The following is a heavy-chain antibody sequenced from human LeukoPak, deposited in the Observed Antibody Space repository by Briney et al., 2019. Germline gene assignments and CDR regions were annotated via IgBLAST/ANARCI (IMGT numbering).Heavy chain of an antibody. CDR1: GFTFRTYS. V-gene: IGHV3-21*04. D-gene: IGHD2-15*01. J-gene: IGHJ4*02. Sequence: GGSLRLSCVASGFTFRTYSMNWVRQAPGKGLEWVSSITSSSAYIYYADSVKGRFTISRDNAKNSLYLQMNSLRAEDTALYYCAGGGGWYWGQGTLVTVSS. CDR2: ITSSSAYI. CDR3: AGGGGWY.